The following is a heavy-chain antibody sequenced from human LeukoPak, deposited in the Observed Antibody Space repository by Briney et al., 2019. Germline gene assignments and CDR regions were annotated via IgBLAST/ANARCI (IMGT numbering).Heavy chain of an antibody. V-gene: IGHV4-59*01. CDR1: GASISTNF. D-gene: IGHD3-22*01. CDR3: ARAPNGYYPLDY. CDR2: IYYTEST. J-gene: IGHJ4*02. Sequence: PSETLSLTCTVSGASISTNFWTWIRQPPGMGLEWIGYIYYTESTNYNPSLKSRVTISLNTSKNQFSLHLSFVTAADTAVYYCARAPNGYYPLDYWGQGTLVTVSS.